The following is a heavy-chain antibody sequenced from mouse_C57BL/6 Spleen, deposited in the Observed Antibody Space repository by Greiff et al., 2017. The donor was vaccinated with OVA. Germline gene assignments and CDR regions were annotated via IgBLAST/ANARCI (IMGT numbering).Heavy chain of an antibody. CDR3: AKEPFAY. Sequence: DVKLVESGGGLVKPGGSLKLSCAASGFTFSDYGMHWVRQAPEKGLEWVAYISSGSSTIYYADTVKGRFTISRDNAKNTLFLQMTSLRSEDTAMYYCAKEPFAYWGQGTLVTVSA. CDR2: ISSGSSTI. CDR1: GFTFSDYG. J-gene: IGHJ3*01. V-gene: IGHV5-17*01.